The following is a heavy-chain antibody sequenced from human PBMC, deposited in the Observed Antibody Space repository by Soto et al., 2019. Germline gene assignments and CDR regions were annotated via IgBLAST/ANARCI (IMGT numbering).Heavy chain of an antibody. CDR3: AKSRSTTGWWNRFDP. J-gene: IGHJ5*02. V-gene: IGHV3-30*18. Sequence: GGSLRLSCAASGFTFRTYGMHWVRQAPGKGLEWVAVISYDGGNKYYAESVKGRFTISRDNSKDTLYLQMNSLRAEDTAIYYCAKSRSTTGWWNRFDPWGQGALVTVSS. D-gene: IGHD2-2*01. CDR1: GFTFRTYG. CDR2: ISYDGGNK.